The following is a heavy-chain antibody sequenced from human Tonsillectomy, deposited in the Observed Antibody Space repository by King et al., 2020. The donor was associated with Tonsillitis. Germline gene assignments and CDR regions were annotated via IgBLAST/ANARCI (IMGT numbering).Heavy chain of an antibody. CDR3: AKDYVSGSYWGSGWFDS. V-gene: IGHV3-9*01. J-gene: IGHJ5*01. D-gene: IGHD3-10*01. CDR2: ISWNSGSL. CDR1: GFTFDNYA. Sequence: VQLVESGGGLLQPGRSLRLSCAASGFTFDNYAMHWVRQAPGKGLEWVSSISWNSGSLVYADTVKGRFTISRDNAKNSLYLQMTTLRAEDTALYYCAKDYVSGSYWGSGWFDSWGQGTLVTVSS.